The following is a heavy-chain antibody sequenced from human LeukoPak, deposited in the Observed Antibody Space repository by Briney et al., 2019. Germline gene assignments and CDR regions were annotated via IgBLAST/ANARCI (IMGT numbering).Heavy chain of an antibody. D-gene: IGHD5-18*01. Sequence: GGSLRLSCAASGFTFSSYEMNWVRQAPGKGLEWVSYISSSGSTIYYADFVKGRFTISRDNAKNSLYPQMNSLRAEDTAVYYCARDGYSYGYCFDYWGQGTLVTVSS. CDR3: ARDGYSYGYCFDY. CDR2: ISSSGSTI. CDR1: GFTFSSYE. V-gene: IGHV3-48*03. J-gene: IGHJ4*02.